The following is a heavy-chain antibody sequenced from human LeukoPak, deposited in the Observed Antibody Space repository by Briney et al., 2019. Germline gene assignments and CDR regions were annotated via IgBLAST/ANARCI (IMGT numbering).Heavy chain of an antibody. CDR1: GFSFSRYW. CDR3: ARVPGGSGSYYKSWFDP. D-gene: IGHD3-10*01. V-gene: IGHV3-7*03. J-gene: IGHJ5*02. Sequence: GGSLRLSCAASGFSFSRYWMSWVRQAPGKGLEWVANIKQDGSEKNYVESVKGRFTISRDNAKNSLYLQTNSLRAEGTALYHCARVPGGSGSYYKSWFDPWGQGTLVTVSS. CDR2: IKQDGSEK.